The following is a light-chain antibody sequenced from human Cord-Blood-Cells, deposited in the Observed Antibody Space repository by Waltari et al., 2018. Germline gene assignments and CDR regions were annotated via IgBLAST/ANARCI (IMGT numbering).Light chain of an antibody. J-gene: IGKJ1*01. V-gene: IGKV1-39*01. Sequence: DIQMTQSPSSLSASVADRVTITCRASQSISIYLNWYQQKPGKAPKLLIYAASSLQSGVPSRFSGSGSGTDFTLTISSLQPEDFATYYCQQNYSTPLTFGQGTKVEIK. CDR3: QQNYSTPLT. CDR2: AAS. CDR1: QSISIY.